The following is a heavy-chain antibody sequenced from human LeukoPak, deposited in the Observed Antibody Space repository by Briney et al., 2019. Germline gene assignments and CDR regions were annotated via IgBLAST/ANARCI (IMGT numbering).Heavy chain of an antibody. J-gene: IGHJ4*02. CDR2: IYSDDST. Sequence: GGSLRLSCAASGFSVSGNYMSWVRQAPGKGLEWVSIIYSDDSTYYADSVKGRFTISRDNAKNSLYLQMNSLRAEDTAVYYCASSGYSSSGGFDYWGQGTLVTVSS. D-gene: IGHD6-13*01. CDR3: ASSGYSSSGGFDY. V-gene: IGHV3-66*01. CDR1: GFSVSGNY.